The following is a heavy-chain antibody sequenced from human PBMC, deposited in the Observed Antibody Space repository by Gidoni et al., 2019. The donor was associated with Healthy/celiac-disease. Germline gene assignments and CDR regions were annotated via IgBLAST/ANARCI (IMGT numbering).Heavy chain of an antibody. CDR1: GGSISSYS. J-gene: IGHJ5*02. CDR3: ARDLQSYYYGSGSVNWFDP. V-gene: IGHV4-59*01. D-gene: IGHD3-10*01. Sequence: QVQLQDSGPGMVKPSETLSLPCTVTGGSISSYSWSWIRQPPGKGLEWIVYIYYSGSTNYNPSLKSRVTISVYTSKNQFSLKLSSVTAADTAVYYCARDLQSYYYGSGSVNWFDPWGQGTLVTVSS. CDR2: IYYSGST.